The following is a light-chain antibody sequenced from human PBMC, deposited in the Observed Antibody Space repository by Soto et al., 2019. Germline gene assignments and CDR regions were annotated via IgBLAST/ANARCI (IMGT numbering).Light chain of an antibody. Sequence: EIVLTQSPATLSLSVGERATLSCRASQSVSWYLAWYQQKPGQAPRLLIYGASKRAAGIPARFSGSGSETDFTLTISSLEPEDFGVYYCQQRHHWLRTFGQGTKVEIK. J-gene: IGKJ2*01. CDR2: GAS. CDR3: QQRHHWLRT. CDR1: QSVSWY. V-gene: IGKV3-11*01.